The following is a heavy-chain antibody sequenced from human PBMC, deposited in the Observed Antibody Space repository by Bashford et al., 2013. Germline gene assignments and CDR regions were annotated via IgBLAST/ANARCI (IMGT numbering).Heavy chain of an antibody. V-gene: IGHV1-69*13. D-gene: IGHD2-21*01. CDR2: IIPIFGTA. J-gene: IGHJ4*02. CDR3: ARTYCGGDCVLGLFDY. Sequence: SVKVSCKASGGTFSSYAISWVRQAPGQGLEWMGGIIPIFGTANYAQKFQGRVTITADESTSTAYMELSSLRSEDTAVYYCARTYCGGDCVLGLFDYWGQGTLVTVSS. CDR1: GGTFSSYA.